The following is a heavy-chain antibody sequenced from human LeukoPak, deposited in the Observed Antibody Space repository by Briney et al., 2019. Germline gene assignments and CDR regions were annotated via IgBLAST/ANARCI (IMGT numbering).Heavy chain of an antibody. V-gene: IGHV3-30*02. J-gene: IGHJ3*02. CDR2: IRYDGGNK. CDR3: AKASGDIVVVPAAIGAFDI. Sequence: PGGSLRLSCAASGFTFSSYGMHWVRQAPGKGLEWVAFIRYDGGNKYYADSVEGRFTISRDNSKNTLYLQMNSLRAEDTAVYYCAKASGDIVVVPAAIGAFDIWGQGTMVTVSS. CDR1: GFTFSSYG. D-gene: IGHD2-2*01.